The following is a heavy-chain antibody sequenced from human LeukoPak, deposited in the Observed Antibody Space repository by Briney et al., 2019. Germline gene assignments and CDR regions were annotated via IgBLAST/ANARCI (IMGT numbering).Heavy chain of an antibody. CDR2: IIPSSGST. V-gene: IGHV1-46*01. CDR3: ARKDRFKAFDI. Sequence: ASVKVSCKASGYIFTSYYIHRMRQAPGQGLEWMGIIIPSSGSTSSAQKFQGRVTMTRDTSTSTVSMELSSLRSEDTALYYCARKDRFKAFDIWGQGTMLIVSS. CDR1: GYIFTSYY. J-gene: IGHJ3*02.